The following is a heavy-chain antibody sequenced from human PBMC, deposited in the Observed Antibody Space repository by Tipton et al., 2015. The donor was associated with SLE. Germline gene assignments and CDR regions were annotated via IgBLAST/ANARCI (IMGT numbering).Heavy chain of an antibody. D-gene: IGHD3-22*01. CDR3: ARARVGYDSSRYGALDI. Sequence: SLRLSCAASGFTFSSHWMHWVRQAPGKGLEWVSRINRDGSSTGYADSVKGRFTISRDNAKNTLYLQMNSLRAEDTAVYYCARARVGYDSSRYGALDIWGQGELVTLSS. CDR1: GFTFSSHW. J-gene: IGHJ3*02. V-gene: IGHV3-74*01. CDR2: INRDGSST.